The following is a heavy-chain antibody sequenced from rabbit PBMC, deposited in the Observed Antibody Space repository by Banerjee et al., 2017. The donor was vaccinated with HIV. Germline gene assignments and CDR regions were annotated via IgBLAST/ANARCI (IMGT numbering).Heavy chain of an antibody. J-gene: IGHJ4*01. V-gene: IGHV1S7*01. CDR2: VAAGKGRT. Sequence: QLKETGGGLVQPGGSLTLSCKASGFDFSTYYVSWVRQAPGKGLEWIGTVAAGKGRTFYASWVNGRFTISSDNAQNTVDLQMNSLTAVDRATYFCARGFYSYGYAGYVDATGFTLWGQGTLVTVS. CDR3: ARGFYSYGYAGYVDATGFTL. D-gene: IGHD6-1*01. CDR1: GFDFSTYY.